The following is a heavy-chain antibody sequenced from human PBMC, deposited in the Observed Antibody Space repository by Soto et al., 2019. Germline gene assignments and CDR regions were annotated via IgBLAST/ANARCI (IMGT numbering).Heavy chain of an antibody. J-gene: IGHJ6*02. CDR1: GFTFSSYE. D-gene: IGHD2-8*01. CDR2: ISSSGSTI. V-gene: IGHV3-48*03. Sequence: VQLVESGGGLVQPGGSLRLSCAASGFTFSSYEMNWVRQAPGKGLEWVSYISSSGSTIYYADSVKCRFTISRDNAKNSLYLQMNSLRAEDTAVYYCARVGPRIVLMVYGAYYGMDVWGQGTTVTVSS. CDR3: ARVGPRIVLMVYGAYYGMDV.